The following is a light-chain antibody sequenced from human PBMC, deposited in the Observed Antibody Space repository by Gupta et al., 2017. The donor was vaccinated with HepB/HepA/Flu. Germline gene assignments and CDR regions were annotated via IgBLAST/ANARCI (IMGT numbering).Light chain of an antibody. CDR1: SSNIGAGYG. Sequence: QSVLTQPPSVSGAPAQRVTISCTGSSSNIGAGYGVHWYQQLPRTAPKLLISGNSRRPSGVPDRFSGSKSGTSASLAITGLQAEDEAEYYCQSYDNTLSGSLFGGGTRLIVL. CDR3: QSYDNTLSGSL. V-gene: IGLV1-40*01. CDR2: GNS. J-gene: IGLJ2*01.